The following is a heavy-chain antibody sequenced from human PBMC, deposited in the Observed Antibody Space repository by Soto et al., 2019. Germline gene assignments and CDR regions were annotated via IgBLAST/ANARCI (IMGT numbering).Heavy chain of an antibody. CDR2: ISGDGVTT. CDR1: GFPFSSYW. V-gene: IGHV3-74*01. CDR3: AREYYGLLTGYYTDY. Sequence: DVQLVESGGDLVQRGGSLRLSCAASGFPFSSYWMHWVRHTPGKGLDWVARISGDGVTTYYADSVTGRFTVSRDNAKNSLSLQISCLRAEDTAVYYCAREYYGLLTGYYTDYWGQGTLVSVSS. D-gene: IGHD3-9*01. J-gene: IGHJ4*02.